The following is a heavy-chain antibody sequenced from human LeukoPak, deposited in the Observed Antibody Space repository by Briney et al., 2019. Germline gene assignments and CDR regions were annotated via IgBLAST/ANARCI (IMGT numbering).Heavy chain of an antibody. D-gene: IGHD1-26*01. V-gene: IGHV1-2*06. Sequence: ASVKVSCKVSGYTLTELSMHWVRQAPGQGLEWMGRINPNSGGTNYAQKFQGRVTMTRDTSISTAYMELSRLRSDDTAVYYCARSSGGSYYYYYYGMDVWGQGTTVTVSS. CDR1: GYTLTELS. CDR2: INPNSGGT. J-gene: IGHJ6*02. CDR3: ARSSGGSYYYYYYGMDV.